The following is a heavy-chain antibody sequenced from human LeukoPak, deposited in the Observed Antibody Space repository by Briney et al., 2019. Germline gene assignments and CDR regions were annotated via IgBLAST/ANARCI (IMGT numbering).Heavy chain of an antibody. CDR2: IYYSGST. CDR1: GGSISSYY. D-gene: IGHD6-13*01. J-gene: IGHJ6*03. CDR3: ARVVSDSSWYYYYYYMDV. Sequence: PSETLSLTCTVSGGSISSYYWSWIRQPPGKGLEWIGYIYYSGSTNYNPSLKSRVTISVGTSKNQFSLKLSSVTAADTAVYYCARVVSDSSWYYYYYYMDVWGKGTTVTVSS. V-gene: IGHV4-59*01.